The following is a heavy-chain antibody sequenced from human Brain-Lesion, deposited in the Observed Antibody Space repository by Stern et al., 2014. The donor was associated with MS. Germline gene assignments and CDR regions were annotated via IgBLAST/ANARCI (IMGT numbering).Heavy chain of an antibody. CDR1: GGSISSGSFY. J-gene: IGHJ4*02. V-gene: IGHV4-61*02. Sequence: VQLEESGPGLVKPSQTLSLTCIVSGGSISSGSFYWNWIRQPAGKGLEWIGRIYSSGSTNYNPYLKSRVTISGETSKNQFSLKMFSMTAADTAVYYCARETGGYTYGDTDFFDYWGQGALVTVSS. CDR2: IYSSGST. D-gene: IGHD5-18*01. CDR3: ARETGGYTYGDTDFFDY.